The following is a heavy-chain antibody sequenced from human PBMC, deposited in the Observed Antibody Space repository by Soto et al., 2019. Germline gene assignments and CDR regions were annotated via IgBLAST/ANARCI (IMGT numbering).Heavy chain of an antibody. V-gene: IGHV3-33*01. D-gene: IGHD1-7*01. J-gene: IGHJ6*02. CDR1: GFTFSSYG. CDR2: IWYDGSNK. CDR3: AREARYNWNYFPYYGMDV. Sequence: PGGSLRLSCAASGFTFSSYGMHWVRQAPGKGLEWVAVIWYDGSNKYYADSVKGRFTISRDNSKNTLYLQMNSLRAEDTAVYYCAREARYNWNYFPYYGMDVWGQGTTVTVSS.